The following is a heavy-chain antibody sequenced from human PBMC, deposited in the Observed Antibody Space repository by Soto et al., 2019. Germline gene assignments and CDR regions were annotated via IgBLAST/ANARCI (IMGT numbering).Heavy chain of an antibody. CDR2: INHSGST. Sequence: QVQLQQWGAGLLKPSETLSLTCAVYGGSFSGYYWSWIRQPPGKGLEWIGEINHSGSTNYNPSLKSRVTISVDKSKNQFSLKLSSVTAADTAVYYCARGRYSSSFFDYWGQGTLVTVSS. D-gene: IGHD6-6*01. V-gene: IGHV4-34*01. J-gene: IGHJ4*02. CDR3: ARGRYSSSFFDY. CDR1: GGSFSGYY.